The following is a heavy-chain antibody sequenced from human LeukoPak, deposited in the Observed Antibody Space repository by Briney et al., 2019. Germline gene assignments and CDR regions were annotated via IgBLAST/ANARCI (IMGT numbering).Heavy chain of an antibody. CDR2: ISSSSSYI. CDR1: GFTFSSYS. J-gene: IGHJ6*03. V-gene: IGHV3-21*01. CDR3: ARDNHGDYDSSYYYYYYMDV. Sequence: GGSLRLSCAASGFTFSSYSMNWVRQAPGKGLEWVSSISSSSSYIYYADSVKGRFTISRDNAKNSLYLQMNSLRAEDTAVYYCARDNHGDYDSSYYYYYYMDVWGKGTTVTVSS. D-gene: IGHD4-17*01.